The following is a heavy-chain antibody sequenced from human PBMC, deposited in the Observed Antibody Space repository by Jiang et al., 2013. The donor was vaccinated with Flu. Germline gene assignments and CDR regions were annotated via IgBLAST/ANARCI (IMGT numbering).Heavy chain of an antibody. J-gene: IGHJ4*02. D-gene: IGHD1-14*01. V-gene: IGHV3-15*01. Sequence: AASRFASLTPGSSWVRQASRKGAGSGLAXLKVIFDGGTTDLAAPVKGRFSISRDDAKNTLYLQMNSLKTEDTAVYYCTADWYDVSPSYWGQGTLVTVSS. CDR3: TADWYDVSPSY. CDR1: RFASLTPG. CDR2: LKVIFDGGTT.